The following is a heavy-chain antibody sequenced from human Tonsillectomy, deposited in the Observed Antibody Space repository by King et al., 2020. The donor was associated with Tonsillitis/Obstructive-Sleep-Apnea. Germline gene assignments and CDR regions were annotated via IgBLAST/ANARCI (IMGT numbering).Heavy chain of an antibody. Sequence: LQLQESGPGLVKPSETLSLTCTVSGGSISSSSYYWGWIRQPPGKGLEWIGSIYYSGSTYYNPSLKSRGTISVDTSKNQFSLKLSSVTAADTAVYYCARGRFLEWLLDWFDPWGQGTLVTVSS. D-gene: IGHD3-3*01. J-gene: IGHJ5*02. CDR1: GGSISSSSYY. CDR2: IYYSGST. CDR3: ARGRFLEWLLDWFDP. V-gene: IGHV4-39*01.